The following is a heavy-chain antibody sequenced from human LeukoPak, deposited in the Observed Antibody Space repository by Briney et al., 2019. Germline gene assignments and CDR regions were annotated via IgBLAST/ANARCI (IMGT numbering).Heavy chain of an antibody. J-gene: IGHJ4*02. CDR3: ARERPTTTAFDY. D-gene: IGHD1-1*01. CDR1: GFTFSTYS. Sequence: GGSLRLSCAASGFTFSTYSMNWVRQAPGKGLEGVSYISGSSSNIYYPGSVKGRFTISRDNAKNSLFLQMNSLRAEDTAVYYCARERPTTTAFDYWGQGTLVTVSS. CDR2: ISGSSSNI. V-gene: IGHV3-21*01.